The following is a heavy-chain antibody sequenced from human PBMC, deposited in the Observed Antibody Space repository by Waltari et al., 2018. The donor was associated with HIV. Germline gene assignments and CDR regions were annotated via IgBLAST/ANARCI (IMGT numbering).Heavy chain of an antibody. Sequence: EVQLVESGGGLVQPGGSLRLSCAASGFTFSSYRMHWVRQAPGKGRVWVPRINRDVSSTNYADSVKGRFTISRDNAKSTVYLQMNSLRAEDTALYYCASLYNYVWGSPPPLDYWGQGTLVTVSS. CDR1: GFTFSSYR. J-gene: IGHJ4*02. CDR2: INRDVSST. D-gene: IGHD3-16*01. V-gene: IGHV3-74*01. CDR3: ASLYNYVWGSPPPLDY.